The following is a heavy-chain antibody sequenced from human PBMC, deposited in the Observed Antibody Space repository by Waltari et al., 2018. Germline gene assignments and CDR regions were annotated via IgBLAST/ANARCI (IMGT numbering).Heavy chain of an antibody. CDR3: ARDPTPYCSGGSCYWDY. Sequence: QVQLVQPGAEVKKPGASVKVSCKASGYTFTGYYMHWVRQAPGQGLEWMGRINPNSGGTNYAQKVQGRVTMTRDTSISTAYMELSRLRSDDTAVYYCARDPTPYCSGGSCYWDYWGQGTLVTVSS. V-gene: IGHV1-2*06. J-gene: IGHJ4*02. CDR1: GYTFTGYY. D-gene: IGHD2-15*01. CDR2: INPNSGGT.